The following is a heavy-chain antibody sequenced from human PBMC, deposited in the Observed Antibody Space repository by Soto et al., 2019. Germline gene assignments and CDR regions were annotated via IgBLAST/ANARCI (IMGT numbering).Heavy chain of an antibody. V-gene: IGHV3-53*01. Sequence: PGGSLRLSCAAFGFTLDKYTMGWVRQAPGKGLEWVAESFSSGGTQYADSVKGRFTISRDNSRNMVFLQMNGLRVEDTALYYCARDRELDGIWTFDSWGQGALVTVSS. J-gene: IGHJ4*02. D-gene: IGHD3-9*01. CDR2: SFSSGGT. CDR1: GFTLDKYT. CDR3: ARDRELDGIWTFDS.